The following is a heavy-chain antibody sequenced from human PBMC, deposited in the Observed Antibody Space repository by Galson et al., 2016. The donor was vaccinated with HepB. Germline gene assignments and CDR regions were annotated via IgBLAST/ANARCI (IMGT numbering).Heavy chain of an antibody. CDR3: ASTPSSSIDFYYYGMDV. D-gene: IGHD6-6*01. J-gene: IGHJ6*04. CDR2: ISGSGSST. CDR1: GFTFSTYA. Sequence: SLRLSCAASGFTFSTYAMTWVRQAPGKGLEWVSGISGSGSSTYYADAVRGRFTMSRDNSKNTLYLQMNSLRAEDTAVYYCASTPSSSIDFYYYGMDVWSKGTTVTVSS. V-gene: IGHV3-23*01.